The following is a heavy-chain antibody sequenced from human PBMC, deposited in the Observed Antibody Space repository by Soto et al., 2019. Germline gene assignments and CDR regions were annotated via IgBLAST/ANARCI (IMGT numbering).Heavy chain of an antibody. V-gene: IGHV3-30-3*01. Sequence: QVQLVESGGGVVQPGRSLRLSCAVSGFTFSDYVMHWVRQAPGKGLEWLAVISSDGSTKHYTDSMKGRFTVSRDNSNDTLYPQMNTLRGGDTAVYFCARQNSGWSYYFDFWGQGTLVTVSS. D-gene: IGHD6-19*01. CDR3: ARQNSGWSYYFDF. CDR2: ISSDGSTK. CDR1: GFTFSDYV. J-gene: IGHJ4*02.